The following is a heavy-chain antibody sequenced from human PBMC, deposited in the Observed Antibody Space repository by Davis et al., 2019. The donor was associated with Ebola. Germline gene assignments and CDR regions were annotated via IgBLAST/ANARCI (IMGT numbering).Heavy chain of an antibody. V-gene: IGHV4-59*08. CDR3: ARHCADLGGMDV. J-gene: IGHJ6*02. Sequence: PSETLSLTCTVSGGSISSYYWSWIRQPPGKGLEWIGYIYYSGSTNYNPSLKSRVTISVDTSKNQFSLKLSSVTAADTAVYYCARHCADLGGMDVWGQGTTVTVSS. D-gene: IGHD3-16*01. CDR2: IYYSGST. CDR1: GGSISSYY.